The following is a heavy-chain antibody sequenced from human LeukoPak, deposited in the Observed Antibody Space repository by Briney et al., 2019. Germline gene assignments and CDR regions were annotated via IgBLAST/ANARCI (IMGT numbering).Heavy chain of an antibody. J-gene: IGHJ4*02. CDR3: ARFVSSGYEPYYFDY. V-gene: IGHV5-51*01. CDR1: GYSFTSYW. D-gene: IGHD5-12*01. CDR2: IYPGDSDT. Sequence: GESLKISCQGSGYSFTSYWIGWVRPMPGKGLEWMGIIYPGDSDTRYSPSFQGQVTISADKSISTAYLQWSSLKASDTAMYYCARFVSSGYEPYYFDYWGQGTLVTVSS.